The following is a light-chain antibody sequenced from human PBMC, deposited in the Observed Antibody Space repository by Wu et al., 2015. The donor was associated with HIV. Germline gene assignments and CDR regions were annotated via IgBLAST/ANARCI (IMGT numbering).Light chain of an antibody. V-gene: IGKV3-20*01. CDR1: QSVSSSY. Sequence: IVLTQSPDTLSLSPGERATLSCRASQSVSSSYLAWYQQKPGQAPRLLIFGATGRATGIPDRFSGFGAGTDFSLIISTLEPEDFAVYYCQQYGSSPITFGQGTRLEIK. J-gene: IGKJ5*01. CDR3: QQYGSSPIT. CDR2: GAT.